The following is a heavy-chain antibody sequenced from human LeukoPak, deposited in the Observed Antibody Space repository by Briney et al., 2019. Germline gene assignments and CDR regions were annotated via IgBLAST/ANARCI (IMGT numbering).Heavy chain of an antibody. CDR2: IRYDGSNK. CDR1: GLTFSSYG. J-gene: IGHJ4*02. V-gene: IGHV3-30*02. Sequence: GGSLRLSCAASGLTFSSYGMHWVRQAPGKGLEWVAFIRYDGSNKYYADSVKGRFTISRDNSKNTLYLQMNSLRAEETAVYYCAKDLPYIAVTGPVDYWGRGTLVTVSS. CDR3: AKDLPYIAVTGPVDY. D-gene: IGHD6-19*01.